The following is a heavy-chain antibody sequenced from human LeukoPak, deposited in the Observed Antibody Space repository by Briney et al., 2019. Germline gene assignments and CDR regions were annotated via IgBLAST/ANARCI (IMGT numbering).Heavy chain of an antibody. CDR3: ALRRDGYKLFDY. CDR2: ISAYNGNT. CDR1: GYTFTSYG. Sequence: ASVKVSCKASGYTFTSYGISWVRQAPGQGLEWMGWISAYNGNTNYAQKLQGRVTVTTDTSTSTAYMELRSLRSDDTAVYYCALRRDGYKLFDYWGQGTLVTVSS. D-gene: IGHD5-12*01. V-gene: IGHV1-18*01. J-gene: IGHJ4*02.